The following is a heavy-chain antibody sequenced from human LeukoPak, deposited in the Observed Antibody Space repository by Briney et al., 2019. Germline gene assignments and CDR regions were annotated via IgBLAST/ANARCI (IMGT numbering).Heavy chain of an antibody. Sequence: PGGSLRLSCAASGFSFSVSTMHWVRQASGKGLEWVGRIRDKAESCATVYAASVKGRFTISRDDSQNTAYLQLNSLRSDDTAVYYCTRSLTGTTFGDYWGQGTLVTVSS. V-gene: IGHV3-73*01. CDR1: GFSFSVST. CDR2: IRDKAESCAT. D-gene: IGHD1-7*01. J-gene: IGHJ4*02. CDR3: TRSLTGTTFGDY.